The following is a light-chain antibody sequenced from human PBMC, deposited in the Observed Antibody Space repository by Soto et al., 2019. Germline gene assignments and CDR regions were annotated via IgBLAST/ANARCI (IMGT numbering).Light chain of an antibody. CDR3: QSYDSGLSVVYV. CDR1: SSNIGAGYD. Sequence: QAVVTQPPSVSGAPGQRVTISCTGSSSNIGAGYDVHWYQQLPGTAPKLLIDGNSNRPSGVPDRFSASKSGTSASLAITGLQAEDEADYYCQSYDSGLSVVYVFGTGTKVTVL. CDR2: GNS. J-gene: IGLJ1*01. V-gene: IGLV1-40*01.